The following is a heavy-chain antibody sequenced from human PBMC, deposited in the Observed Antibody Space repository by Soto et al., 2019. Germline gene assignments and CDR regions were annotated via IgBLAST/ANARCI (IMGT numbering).Heavy chain of an antibody. V-gene: IGHV4-4*07. J-gene: IGHJ6*02. D-gene: IGHD5-18*01. CDR3: ARTRIQLWLRKYYYYGMDV. CDR1: GGSISSYY. CDR2: IYTSGST. Sequence: PSETLSLTCTVSGGSISSYYWSWIRQPAGKGLEWIGRIYTSGSTNYNPSLKSRVTMSVDTSKNQFSLKLSSVTAADTAVYYCARTRIQLWLRKYYYYGMDVWCQGPTVT.